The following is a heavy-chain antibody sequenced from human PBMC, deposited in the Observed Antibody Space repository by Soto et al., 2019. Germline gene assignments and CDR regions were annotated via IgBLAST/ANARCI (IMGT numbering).Heavy chain of an antibody. Sequence: PGGSLRLSCEACGFTFSSYCVHWVRQAPGKGLEWVAVIWYDGSNKYYADSVKGRFTISRDNSKNTLYLQMNSLRAEDTAVYYCARDRYGSGSYFDYWGQGTLVTVSS. CDR1: GFTFSSYC. J-gene: IGHJ4*02. D-gene: IGHD3-10*01. CDR2: IWYDGSNK. V-gene: IGHV3-33*01. CDR3: ARDRYGSGSYFDY.